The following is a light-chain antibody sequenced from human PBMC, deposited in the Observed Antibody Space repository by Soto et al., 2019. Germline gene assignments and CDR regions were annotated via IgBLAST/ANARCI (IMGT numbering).Light chain of an antibody. Sequence: QSALTQPASVSGSPGQSITISCTGTSSDVGGYNYVSWYQQHPGKAPKLMIYDVSNRPSGVSNRFSGSKSGNTASLTISGLQAEDEADYYCSSYTSSSPRRVVFGGGTKLTVL. V-gene: IGLV2-14*01. CDR3: SSYTSSSPRRVV. J-gene: IGLJ2*01. CDR1: SSDVGGYNY. CDR2: DVS.